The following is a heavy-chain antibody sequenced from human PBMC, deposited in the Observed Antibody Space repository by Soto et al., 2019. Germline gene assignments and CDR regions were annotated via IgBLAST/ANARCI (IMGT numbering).Heavy chain of an antibody. Sequence: EVQLLESGGGLVQPGGSLRLSCVASGFTFSRYALTWVRQAPGRGLGWVSSITGSGAGTDYADSVRGRFTISRDNSENTLYLQMNSLRAEDTALYYCARDPNGDYVGAFDDWGQGTLVTVSS. CDR2: ITGSGAGT. CDR1: GFTFSRYA. CDR3: ARDPNGDYVGAFDD. D-gene: IGHD4-17*01. J-gene: IGHJ4*02. V-gene: IGHV3-23*01.